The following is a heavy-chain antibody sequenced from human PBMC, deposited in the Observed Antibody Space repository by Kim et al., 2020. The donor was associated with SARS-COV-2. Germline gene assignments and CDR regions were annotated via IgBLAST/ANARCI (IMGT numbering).Heavy chain of an antibody. Sequence: ASVKVSCKASGYTFTSYDINWVRQATGQELEWMGWMNPNSGNTGYAQKFQGRVTMTRNTSISTAYMELSSLRSEDTAVYYCARVPKGGYSYGYLYYYGMDVWGQGTTVTVSS. CDR1: GYTFTSYD. D-gene: IGHD5-18*01. CDR3: ARVPKGGYSYGYLYYYGMDV. CDR2: MNPNSGNT. V-gene: IGHV1-8*01. J-gene: IGHJ6*02.